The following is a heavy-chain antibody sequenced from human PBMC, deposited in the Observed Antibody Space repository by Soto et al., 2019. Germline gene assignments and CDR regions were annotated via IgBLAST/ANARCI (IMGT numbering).Heavy chain of an antibody. CDR2: IWYDGSNK. D-gene: IGHD5-18*01. J-gene: IGHJ4*02. Sequence: QVQLVESGGGVVQPGRSLRLSCAASGFTFSSYGMHWVRQAPGKGLEWVAVIWYDGSNKYYADSVKGRFTISRDKSKHTLYLQMNSLRAEDTAVYYCAREPGYSYGALFDDWCQGTLVTVSS. CDR3: AREPGYSYGALFDD. CDR1: GFTFSSYG. V-gene: IGHV3-33*01.